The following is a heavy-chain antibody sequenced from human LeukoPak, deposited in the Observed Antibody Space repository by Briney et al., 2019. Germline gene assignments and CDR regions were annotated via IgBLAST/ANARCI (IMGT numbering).Heavy chain of an antibody. D-gene: IGHD3-10*01. J-gene: IGHJ6*03. Sequence: SETLSLTCTVSGASISNSDRYWGWIRQPPGKGLEWIGSIYYSGITYHNPSLKSRVTISVDTSNNQFSLKMSSVAAADTAVYFCARHQEGMVRGVLYYLDVWGKGTTVIISS. V-gene: IGHV4-39*01. CDR1: GASISNSDRY. CDR3: ARHQEGMVRGVLYYLDV. CDR2: IYYSGIT.